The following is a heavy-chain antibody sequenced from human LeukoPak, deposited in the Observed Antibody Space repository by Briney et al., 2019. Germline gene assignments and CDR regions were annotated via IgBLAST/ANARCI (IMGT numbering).Heavy chain of an antibody. V-gene: IGHV4-30-2*01. CDR1: GGSISSGGYS. D-gene: IGHD3-10*01. J-gene: IGHJ4*02. CDR2: IYHSGST. CDR3: ARGTMVRGVIHYFDY. Sequence: SETLSLTCAVSGGSISSGGYSWGWIRQPPGKGLEWIGYIYHSGSTYYNPSLKSRVTISVDRSKNQFSLKLSSVTAADTAVYYCARGTMVRGVIHYFDYWGQGALVTVSS.